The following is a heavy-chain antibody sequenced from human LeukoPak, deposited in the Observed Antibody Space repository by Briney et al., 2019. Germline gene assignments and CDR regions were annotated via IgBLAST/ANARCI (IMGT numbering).Heavy chain of an antibody. CDR1: GSRPDDYA. D-gene: IGHD2-2*01. V-gene: IGHV3-9*02. CDR2: IRRKSGII. CDR3: AKXXGDRTAAIAY. Sequence: PGGSLRLSCVASGSRPDDYAMHWVRQVSGKGLEWVAGIRRKSGIIGYADSVKGRFTISRDDAKNSLVLQMNSLRPDDTALYFXAKXXGDRTAAIAYWXQGTLVTVSS. J-gene: IGHJ4*02.